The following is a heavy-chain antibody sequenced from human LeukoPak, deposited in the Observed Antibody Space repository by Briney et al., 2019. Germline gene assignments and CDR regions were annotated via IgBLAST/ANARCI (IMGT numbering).Heavy chain of an antibody. Sequence: ASVKVSCKASGYTFTGYYMHWVRQAPGQGLEWMGWINPNSGGTNYAQKFQGRVTMTRDTSISTAYMERSRLRSDDTAVYYCASLAAAGPKNYFDYWGQGTLVTVSS. J-gene: IGHJ4*02. V-gene: IGHV1-2*02. CDR2: INPNSGGT. CDR1: GYTFTGYY. CDR3: ASLAAAGPKNYFDY. D-gene: IGHD6-13*01.